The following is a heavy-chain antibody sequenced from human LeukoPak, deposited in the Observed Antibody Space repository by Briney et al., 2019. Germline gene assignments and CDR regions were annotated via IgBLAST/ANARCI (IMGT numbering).Heavy chain of an antibody. CDR1: GGTFISYA. J-gene: IGHJ4*02. D-gene: IGHD1-26*01. CDR2: IIPIFGTA. CDR3: ARAKEVAYSGSYSAPHLDY. V-gene: IGHV1-69*13. Sequence: ASVKVSCKASGGTFISYAISWVRQAPGQGLEWMGGIIPIFGTANYAQKFQGRVTITADESTSTAYMELSSLRSEDTAVYYCARAKEVAYSGSYSAPHLDYWGQGTLVTVSS.